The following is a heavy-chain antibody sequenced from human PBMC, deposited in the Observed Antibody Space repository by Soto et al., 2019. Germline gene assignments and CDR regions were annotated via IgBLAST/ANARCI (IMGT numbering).Heavy chain of an antibody. CDR3: ARDRGYSYGRGDY. J-gene: IGHJ4*02. V-gene: IGHV4-39*07. Sequence: ASETLSLTCTVSGGSISSGDYYWSWIRQPPGKGLEWIGEINHSGSTNYNPSLKSRVTISVDTSKNQFSLKLSSVTAADTAVYYCARDRGYSYGRGDYWGQGTLGTVSS. CDR1: GGSISSGDYY. D-gene: IGHD5-18*01. CDR2: INHSGST.